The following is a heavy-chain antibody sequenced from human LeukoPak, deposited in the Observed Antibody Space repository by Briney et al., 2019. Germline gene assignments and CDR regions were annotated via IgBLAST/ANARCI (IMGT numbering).Heavy chain of an antibody. V-gene: IGHV3-23*01. D-gene: IGHD3-22*01. Sequence: GGSLRLSCAASGFTFSSHGMNWVRQAPGKGLEWVSGISPSGDILYYADSVKGQFTISRDNSKNTLYLQMNSLRAEDTAVYYCAKDLAVTDSSGSFDYWGQGTLVTVSS. CDR3: AKDLAVTDSSGSFDY. CDR1: GFTFSSHG. J-gene: IGHJ4*02. CDR2: ISPSGDIL.